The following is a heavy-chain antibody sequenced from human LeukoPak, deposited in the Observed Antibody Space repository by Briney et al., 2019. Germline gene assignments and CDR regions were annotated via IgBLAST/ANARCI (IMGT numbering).Heavy chain of an antibody. V-gene: IGHV3-23*01. D-gene: IGHD3-10*01. CDR3: AKGGLDFGGTVYMDV. CDR2: ISGSGSGGST. Sequence: GGSLRLSCAASGFPLSRSAMSWVRQAPGKGLEWVSHISGSGSGGSTYYADSVKGRFTISRDNPKNALFLQLSGLRVEDTAVYYCAKGGLDFGGTVYMDVWGKGTTVTIS. J-gene: IGHJ6*03. CDR1: GFPLSRSA.